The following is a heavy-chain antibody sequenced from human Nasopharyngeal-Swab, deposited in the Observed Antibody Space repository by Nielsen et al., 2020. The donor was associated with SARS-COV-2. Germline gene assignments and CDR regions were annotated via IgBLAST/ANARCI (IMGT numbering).Heavy chain of an antibody. CDR3: ARLKREDNRYDPMDF. Sequence: SGPTLVKPTQTLTLTCTFSGFSLSTSGMCVSWIRQHPGKALEWLALMDWDDNKYYSTSLKTRLTISQDTVENQVVLTMTNVDPGDTGTYYCARLKREDNRYDPMDFWGRGTLVTVSS. CDR1: GFSLSTSGMC. J-gene: IGHJ4*02. V-gene: IGHV2-70*01. CDR2: MDWDDNK. D-gene: IGHD5-12*01.